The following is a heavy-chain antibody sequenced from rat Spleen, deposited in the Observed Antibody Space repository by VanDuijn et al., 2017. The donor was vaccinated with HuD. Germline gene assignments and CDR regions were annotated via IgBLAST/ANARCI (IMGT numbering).Heavy chain of an antibody. V-gene: IGHV5S13*01. CDR2: ISTGADNT. D-gene: IGHD1-3*01. J-gene: IGHJ2*01. CDR1: GFTFSNYD. CDR3: TRGYSSDY. Sequence: EVQLVESGGGLMQPGRSLKLSCAASGFTFSNYDMAWVRQAPTKGLEWIASISTGADNTYYRDSVKGRFTVSRDDANNTHYLQMDSLRSEDTATYYCTRGYSSDYWGQGVMVTVSS.